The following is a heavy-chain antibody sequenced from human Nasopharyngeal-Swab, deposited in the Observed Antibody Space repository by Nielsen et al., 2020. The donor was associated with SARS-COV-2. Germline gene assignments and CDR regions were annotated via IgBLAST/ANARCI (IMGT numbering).Heavy chain of an antibody. J-gene: IGHJ6*02. D-gene: IGHD3-10*01. V-gene: IGHV1-69*13. CDR3: ARIMVRGVIISGYYYGMDV. CDR1: GGTFSSYA. CDR2: IIPIFGTA. Sequence: SVKVSCKASGGTFSSYAISWVRRAPGQGLEWMGGIIPIFGTANYAQKFQGRVTITADESTSTAYMEPSSLRSEDTAVYYCARIMVRGVIISGYYYGMDVWGQGTTVTVSS.